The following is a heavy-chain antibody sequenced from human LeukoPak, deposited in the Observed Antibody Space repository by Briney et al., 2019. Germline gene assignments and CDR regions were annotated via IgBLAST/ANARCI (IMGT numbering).Heavy chain of an antibody. V-gene: IGHV1-46*01. Sequence: ASVKVSCKASGYTFTSYYMDWVRQAPGQGLEWMGKINPSDGSTRYAQKFQGRVTMTRDMSTSTVYMELSSLRSEDTAVYYCAREGLDPWGQGTLVTVSS. J-gene: IGHJ5*02. CDR1: GYTFTSYY. CDR2: INPSDGST. CDR3: AREGLDP.